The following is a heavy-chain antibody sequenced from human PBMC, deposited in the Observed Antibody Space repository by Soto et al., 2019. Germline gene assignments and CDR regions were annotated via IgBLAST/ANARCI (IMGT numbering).Heavy chain of an antibody. V-gene: IGHV1-69*12. CDR3: ARDRVGLGTYYYGMDV. D-gene: IGHD3-3*01. Sequence: QVQLAQSGAEVRKPGSSVKVSCKASGGIFGSYAISWVRQAPGQGLEWMGGIIPTFGTGNHAQKFQGRVSITADASTSTVYMELSSLRSEETAVYYCARDRVGLGTYYYGMDVWGQGTTVTVSS. CDR2: IIPTFGTG. J-gene: IGHJ6*02. CDR1: GGIFGSYA.